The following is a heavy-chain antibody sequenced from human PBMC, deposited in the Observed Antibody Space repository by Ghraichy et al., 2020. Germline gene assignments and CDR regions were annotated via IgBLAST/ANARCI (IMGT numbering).Heavy chain of an antibody. J-gene: IGHJ6*02. CDR1: GFTFSSYG. V-gene: IGHV3-33*01. Sequence: GGSLRLSCAASGFTFSSYGMHWVRQAPGKGLEWVAVIWFDGTNKHYVDSVKGRFTISRDDSKNTLYLQMNSLRAEDTAVYYCARESGHCSSISCYHYYYGMDVWGQGTTVTVSS. D-gene: IGHD2-2*01. CDR3: ARESGHCSSISCYHYYYGMDV. CDR2: IWFDGTNK.